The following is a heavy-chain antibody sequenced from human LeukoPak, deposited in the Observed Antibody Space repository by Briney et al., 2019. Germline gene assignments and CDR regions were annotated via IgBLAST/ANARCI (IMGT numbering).Heavy chain of an antibody. CDR2: IYSGGTT. CDR1: GFTVSSNS. D-gene: IGHD5-12*01. CDR3: ARDLYVDIVAPSGMDV. Sequence: GGSLRLSCAASGFTVSSNSMSWVRQAPGKGLEWVSVIYSGGTTYYADSVKGRFTISKDNSKNTLYLEMNSLRAEDTAVYYCARDLYVDIVAPSGMDVWGQGTTVTVSS. J-gene: IGHJ6*02. V-gene: IGHV3-66*01.